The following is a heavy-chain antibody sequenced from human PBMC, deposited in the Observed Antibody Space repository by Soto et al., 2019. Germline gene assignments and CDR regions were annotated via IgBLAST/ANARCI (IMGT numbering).Heavy chain of an antibody. CDR1: GLTFSSYG. V-gene: IGHV3-30*18. CDR2: ISYDGSNK. D-gene: IGHD6-19*01. CDR3: AKSREQWLIPRGHNWFDS. Sequence: HPGGSLRLSCAASGLTFSSYGMHWVRQAPGKGLEWVAVISYDGSNKYYADSVKGRFKIFRDNSTSTLSLQMDSLTSEDTAVYSCAKSREQWLIPRGHNWFDSWDLGTLVTVSS. J-gene: IGHJ5*01.